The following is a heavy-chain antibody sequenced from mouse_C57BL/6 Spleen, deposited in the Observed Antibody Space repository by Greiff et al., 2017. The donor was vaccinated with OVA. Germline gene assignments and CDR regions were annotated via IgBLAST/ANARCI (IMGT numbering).Heavy chain of an antibody. D-gene: IGHD2-3*01. CDR1: GFTFSDYG. CDR3: AREDDVYYVGFAY. Sequence: EVNLVESGGGLVKPGGSLKLSCAASGFTFSDYGMHWVRQAPEKGLEWVAYISSGSSTIYYADTVKGRFTISRDNAKNTLFLQMTSLRSEDAAMYYCAREDDVYYVGFAYWGQGTLVTVSA. CDR2: ISSGSSTI. V-gene: IGHV5-17*01. J-gene: IGHJ3*01.